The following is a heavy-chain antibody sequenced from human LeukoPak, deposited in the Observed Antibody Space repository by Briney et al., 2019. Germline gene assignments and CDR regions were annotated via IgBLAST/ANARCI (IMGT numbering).Heavy chain of an antibody. V-gene: IGHV3-33*06. D-gene: IGHD1-26*01. CDR3: AKLLEEASGSYLGGVFDY. CDR2: ICYDGSNK. J-gene: IGHJ4*02. CDR1: GFTYSSYG. Sequence: GGSLRLSCAASGFTYSSYGMHWVRQAPGKGLEWVAVICYDGSNKYCADSVKGRFTISRDNSKNTLYLQMNSLKAEDTAGYYCAKLLEEASGSYLGGVFDYWGQGTLVTVSS.